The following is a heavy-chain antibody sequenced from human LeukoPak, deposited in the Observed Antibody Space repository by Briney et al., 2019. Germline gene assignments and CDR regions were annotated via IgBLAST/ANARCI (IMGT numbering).Heavy chain of an antibody. CDR2: ISGSGGST. CDR1: GFTFSSYA. CDR3: AKPPYDYVWGSFDY. J-gene: IGHJ4*02. D-gene: IGHD3-16*01. V-gene: IGHV3-23*01. Sequence: GGSLRLSCAASGFTFSSYAMSWVRQAPGKGLEWVSAISGSGGSTYYADSVKGRFTISRDNSKNTLYLQMNSLRAEDAAVYYCAKPPYDYVWGSFDYWGQGTLVTVSS.